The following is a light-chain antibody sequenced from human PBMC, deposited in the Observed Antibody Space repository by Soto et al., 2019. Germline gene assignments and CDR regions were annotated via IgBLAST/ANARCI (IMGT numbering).Light chain of an antibody. CDR1: SSNIGSNT. CDR2: NNN. CDR3: AAWDDSLNGVV. Sequence: QSVLTQPPSASGTPGQRVTISCSGSSSNIGSNTVNWYKQLPGTAPKLLIYNNNQRPSGVPDRISGSKSGTSASLAISGPQSEDEADYYCAAWDDSLNGVVFGGGTQLTVL. V-gene: IGLV1-44*01. J-gene: IGLJ2*01.